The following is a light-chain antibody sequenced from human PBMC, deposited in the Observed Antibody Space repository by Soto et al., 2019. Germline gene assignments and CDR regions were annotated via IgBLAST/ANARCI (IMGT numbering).Light chain of an antibody. Sequence: EIVLTQSPGTLTLSPGESAALSCRASQTISNNYLVWYRQKPGQAPRLLIYAVSSRAAGIPDRFSGSGSGTDFALTIARLEPEASAVYYCQQHSNSPWTFGQGTRVEI. J-gene: IGKJ1*01. V-gene: IGKV3-20*01. CDR1: QTISNNY. CDR2: AVS. CDR3: QQHSNSPWT.